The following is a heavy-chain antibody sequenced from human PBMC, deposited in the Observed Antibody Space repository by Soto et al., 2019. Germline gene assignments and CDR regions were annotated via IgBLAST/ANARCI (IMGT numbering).Heavy chain of an antibody. V-gene: IGHV1-18*01. CDR1: GYTFTSYG. D-gene: IGHD3-10*01. Sequence: ASVKVSCKASGYTFTSYGISWVRQAPGQGLEWMGWISAYNGNTNYAQKLQGRVTMTTDTSTSTAYMELRSLRSDDTAVYYCAREVGLWFGELKDYYYGMDVWGQGTTVTVSS. J-gene: IGHJ6*02. CDR3: AREVGLWFGELKDYYYGMDV. CDR2: ISAYNGNT.